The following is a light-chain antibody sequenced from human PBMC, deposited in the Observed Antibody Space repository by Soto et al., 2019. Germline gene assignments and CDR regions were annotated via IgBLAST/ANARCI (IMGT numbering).Light chain of an antibody. CDR3: STYTITSTRV. V-gene: IGLV2-14*01. Sequence: QSALTQPASVSGSPGQSITISCTGTSSDVGGYNYVSWYQHHPGKAPKLMIYEVSNRPSGVSNRFSGSKSGNTASLTISGLQAEDEAEYYCSTYTITSTRVFGGGTKLTVL. CDR2: EVS. J-gene: IGLJ3*02. CDR1: SSDVGGYNY.